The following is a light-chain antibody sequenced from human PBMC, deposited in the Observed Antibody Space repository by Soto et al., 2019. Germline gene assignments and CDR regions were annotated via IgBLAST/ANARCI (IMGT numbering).Light chain of an antibody. Sequence: DIQMTQSPSTLSASVGERVTITCRASQSISSWLAWYQQKPGKAPKLLIYDASSLESGVPSRFSGSGSGTEFTLTISSLQPDDFGTYYCQQYNSYPWTFGQGTKVEIK. J-gene: IGKJ1*01. CDR2: DAS. CDR3: QQYNSYPWT. CDR1: QSISSW. V-gene: IGKV1-5*01.